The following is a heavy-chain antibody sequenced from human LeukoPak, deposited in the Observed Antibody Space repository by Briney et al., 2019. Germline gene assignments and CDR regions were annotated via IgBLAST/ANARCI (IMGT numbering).Heavy chain of an antibody. V-gene: IGHV1-2*02. Sequence: GHSVKVSCKASVYTFTGYYMHWVRQAPGQGLACMGWINPNSGGTNYAQKFQGRVIMTSDTSISTAYMELSRLRSDDTAVYYCARAHAPLGDYGFGYWGQGTLVTVSS. D-gene: IGHD4-17*01. CDR3: ARAHAPLGDYGFGY. CDR2: INPNSGGT. J-gene: IGHJ4*02. CDR1: VYTFTGYY.